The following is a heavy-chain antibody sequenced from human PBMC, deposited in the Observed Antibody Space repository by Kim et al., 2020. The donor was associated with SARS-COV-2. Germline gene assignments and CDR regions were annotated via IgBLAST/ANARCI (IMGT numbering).Heavy chain of an antibody. V-gene: IGHV4-59*08. Sequence: SETLSLTCTVSGGSISSYYWSWIRQPPGKGLEWIGYIYYSGSTNYNPSLKSRVTISVDTSKNQFSLKLSSVTAADTAVYYCARRTAAGPHWYFDLWGRGT. CDR1: GGSISSYY. CDR2: IYYSGST. J-gene: IGHJ2*01. D-gene: IGHD6-13*01. CDR3: ARRTAAGPHWYFDL.